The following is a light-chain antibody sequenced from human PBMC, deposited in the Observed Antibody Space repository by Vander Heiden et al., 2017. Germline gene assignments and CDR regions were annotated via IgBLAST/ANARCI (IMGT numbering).Light chain of an antibody. Sequence: QSVLTQPPSASVTPGQRVSISCSGSSSNIGSKAVTWYQQLPGTAPKLLIYSHNQRPSGVPDRFSASKSGTSASLAISGLQSEDEADYYCAAWDDSLNGPVFGGGTKLTVL. CDR3: AAWDDSLNGPV. V-gene: IGLV1-44*01. J-gene: IGLJ2*01. CDR2: SHN. CDR1: SSNIGSKA.